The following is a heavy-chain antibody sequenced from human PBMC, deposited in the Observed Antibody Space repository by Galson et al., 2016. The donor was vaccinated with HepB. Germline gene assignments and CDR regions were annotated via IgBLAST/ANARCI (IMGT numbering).Heavy chain of an antibody. J-gene: IGHJ4*02. CDR3: ARDPGGSSTRFDS. CDR1: GGTFSTYA. D-gene: IGHD1-26*01. V-gene: IGHV1-3*01. Sequence: SVKVSCKAPGGTFSTYAFNWVRQAPGQGLEWMGWINPGNGNTKYSEKFQGRVTITRDTSANTDYMELISLRSEDTAVYYCARDPGGSSTRFDSWGQGTLVTVSS. CDR2: INPGNGNT.